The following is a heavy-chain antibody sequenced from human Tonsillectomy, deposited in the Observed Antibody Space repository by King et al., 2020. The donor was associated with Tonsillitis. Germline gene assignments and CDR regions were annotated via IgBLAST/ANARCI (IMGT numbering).Heavy chain of an antibody. CDR2: ISYDGSNK. Sequence: QVQLVESGGGVVQPGRSLRLSCAASGFTFSSYGMHWVRQAPGKGLEWVAVISYDGSNKYYADSVKGRFTISRDNSKNTLYLKMNSLRAEDTAVYYCANSDYPYYGDNNRYGMDVWGQGTTVTVSS. CDR3: ANSDYPYYGDNNRYGMDV. J-gene: IGHJ6*02. CDR1: GFTFSSYG. V-gene: IGHV3-30*18. D-gene: IGHD4-17*01.